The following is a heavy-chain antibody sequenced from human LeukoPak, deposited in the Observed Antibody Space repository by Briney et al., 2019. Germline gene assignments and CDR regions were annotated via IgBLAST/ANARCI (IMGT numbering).Heavy chain of an antibody. V-gene: IGHV4-39*01. D-gene: IGHD4-17*01. Sequence: SETLSLTCTVSGGSISSSSYYWGWIRQPPGKGLEWIGSIYYRGSTYYNPSLKSRVTISVDTSKNQFSLKLSSVTAADTAVYYCAGDYKRYYFDYWGQGTLVTVSS. CDR1: GGSISSSSYY. J-gene: IGHJ4*02. CDR3: AGDYKRYYFDY. CDR2: IYYRGST.